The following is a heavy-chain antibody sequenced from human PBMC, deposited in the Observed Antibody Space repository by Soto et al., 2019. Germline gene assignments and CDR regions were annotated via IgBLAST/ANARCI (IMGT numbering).Heavy chain of an antibody. CDR3: ARDLQIGTHHHFDL. V-gene: IGHV3-33*08. CDR1: GFMFHAYG. CDR2: IWYDGSNA. J-gene: IGHJ4*02. Sequence: GGSLRLSCAASGFMFHAYGMHWVRQAPGNGLEWVAFIWYDGSNAVFADFVKGRLTYSRDNSKNTMSLQMDSLRGDDTAVYYCARDLQIGTHHHFDLWGQGTQVTVSS.